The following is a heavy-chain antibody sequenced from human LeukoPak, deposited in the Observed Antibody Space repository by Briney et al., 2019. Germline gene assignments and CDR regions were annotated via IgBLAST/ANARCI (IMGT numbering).Heavy chain of an antibody. CDR3: ARGSYYGFWYFDL. J-gene: IGHJ2*01. CDR1: GFTISSNY. CDR2: IYSGGST. Sequence: GGSLRLSCAASGFTISSNYMSGVRQAPGKGREWGSVIYSGGSTYYADSVKGRFTISRDNSKNTLYLTMNSLRAEDTAVYYCARGSYYGFWYFDLWGRGTLVTVSS. V-gene: IGHV3-53*01. D-gene: IGHD1-26*01.